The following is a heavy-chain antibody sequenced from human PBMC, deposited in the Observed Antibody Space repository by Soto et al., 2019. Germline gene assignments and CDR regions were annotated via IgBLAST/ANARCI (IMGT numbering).Heavy chain of an antibody. J-gene: IGHJ5*02. CDR2: INHSGST. D-gene: IGHD5-12*01. CDR1: GGSFSRYY. Sequence: SETLSLSCDVYGGSFSRYYWNWIRQPPGKGLEWLGEINHSGSTNYNPSLESRVTISLDTSKTQFSLKLTSVTAADTAVYYCARGEGRLVGTWFDPWGQGTLVTVSS. V-gene: IGHV4-34*01. CDR3: ARGEGRLVGTWFDP.